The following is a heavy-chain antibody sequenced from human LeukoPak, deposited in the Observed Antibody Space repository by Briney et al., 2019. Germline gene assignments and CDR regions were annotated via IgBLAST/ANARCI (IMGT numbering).Heavy chain of an antibody. CDR1: GFTFSSYA. CDR2: IYTGGST. D-gene: IGHD3-16*01. V-gene: IGHV3-66*01. Sequence: GGSLRLSCAASGFTFSSYAMSWVRQAPGKGLEWVSSIYTGGSTYYADSVKGRFTISRDNPNNTLYLQMHSLRAEDTAVYYCAREISRFGIWGQGTLVTVFS. J-gene: IGHJ4*02. CDR3: AREISRFGI.